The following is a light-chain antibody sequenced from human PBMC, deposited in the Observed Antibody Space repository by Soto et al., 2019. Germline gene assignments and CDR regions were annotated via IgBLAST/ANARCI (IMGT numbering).Light chain of an antibody. CDR3: QQRSNWPQVT. V-gene: IGKV3-11*01. CDR2: DAF. Sequence: EIVLSQSPATLSVSQGDRATLSCRASQSVSGYLAWYQQKPGQAPRLLIYDAFNRATGIPARFSGSGSGTDFTLTISSLEPEDFAVYYCQQRSNWPQVTFAQGTRLAI. J-gene: IGKJ5*01. CDR1: QSVSGY.